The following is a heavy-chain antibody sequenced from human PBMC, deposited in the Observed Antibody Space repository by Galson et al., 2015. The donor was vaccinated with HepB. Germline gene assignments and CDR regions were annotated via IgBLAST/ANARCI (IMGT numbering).Heavy chain of an antibody. J-gene: IGHJ4*02. CDR3: ARRAVAVAAPDY. CDR2: ISFDGNTE. D-gene: IGHD6-19*01. CDR1: GFIFSSYA. V-gene: IGHV3-30*04. Sequence: SLRLSCAASGFIFSSYAMHWVRQAPGKGLEWVAVISFDGNTEYYADSVKGRFTISRDSSKNTLYLQMNTLRVEDTAIYYCARRAVAVAAPDYWGQGTLVTVPS.